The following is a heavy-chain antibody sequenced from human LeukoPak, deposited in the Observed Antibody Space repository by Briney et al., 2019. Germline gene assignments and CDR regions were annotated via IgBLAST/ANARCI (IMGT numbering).Heavy chain of an antibody. V-gene: IGHV1-69*06. D-gene: IGHD1-26*01. Sequence: SVKVSCKASGGTFSSYAISWVRQAPGQGLEWMGGIIPIFGTANYAQKFQGRVTITADKSTSTAYMELSSLRSEDTAVYYRARENRLWWELSVSSYWNWFDPWGQGTLVTVSS. CDR3: ARENRLWWELSVSSYWNWFDP. CDR2: IIPIFGTA. CDR1: GGTFSSYA. J-gene: IGHJ5*02.